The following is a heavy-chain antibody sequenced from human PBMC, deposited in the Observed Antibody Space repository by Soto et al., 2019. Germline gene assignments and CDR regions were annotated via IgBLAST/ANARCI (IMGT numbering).Heavy chain of an antibody. CDR1: GGSFSGYY. J-gene: IGHJ4*02. D-gene: IGHD3-3*01. CDR2: INHSGST. V-gene: IGHV4-34*01. CDR3: ARGPLTIFGVVPRRGYFDY. Sequence: PSETLSLTCAVYGGSFSGYYWSWIRQPPGKGLEWIGEINHSGSTNYNPSLKSRVTISVDTSKNQFSLKLSSVTAADTAVYYCARGPLTIFGVVPRRGYFDYWGQGTLVTVSS.